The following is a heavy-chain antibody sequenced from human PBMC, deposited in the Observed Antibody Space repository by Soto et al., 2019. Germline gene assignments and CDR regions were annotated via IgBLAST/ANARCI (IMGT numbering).Heavy chain of an antibody. CDR1: GFTFSSYA. V-gene: IGHV3-30-3*01. D-gene: IGHD2-15*01. Sequence: GGSLRLSCAASGFTFSSYAMHWVRQAPGKGLEWVAVISYDGSNKYYADSVKGRFTISRDNSKNTLYLQMNSLRAEDTAVYYCVRDHSGSWFYFDYWGQGTLVTVSS. CDR2: ISYDGSNK. CDR3: VRDHSGSWFYFDY. J-gene: IGHJ4*02.